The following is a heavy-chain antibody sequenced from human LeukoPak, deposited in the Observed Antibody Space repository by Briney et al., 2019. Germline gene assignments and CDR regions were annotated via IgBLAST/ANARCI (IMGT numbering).Heavy chain of an antibody. J-gene: IGHJ4*02. CDR2: IWYDGSNK. V-gene: IGHV3-33*01. CDR1: GFTFSSYG. D-gene: IGHD5-12*01. Sequence: GRSLRLSCAASGFTFSSYGMHWVRQAPGKGLEWVAVIWYDGSNKYYADSVKGRFTISRDNAKNSLYLQMNSLRAEDTAVYYCARVSGYDYSYWGQGTLVTVSS. CDR3: ARVSGYDYSY.